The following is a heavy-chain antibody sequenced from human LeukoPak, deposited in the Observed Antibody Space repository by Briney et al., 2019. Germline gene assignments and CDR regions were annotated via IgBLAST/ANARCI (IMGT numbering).Heavy chain of an antibody. CDR3: ARQSYYGSGRRDDAFDI. Sequence: SETLSLTCTVSGGSISSGGYYWSWIRQPPGKGLEWIGYIYHSGSTYYNPSLKSRVTISVDRSKNQFSLKLSSVTAADTAVYYCARQSYYGSGRRDDAFDIWGQGTMVTV. D-gene: IGHD3-10*01. CDR2: IYHSGST. J-gene: IGHJ3*02. V-gene: IGHV4-30-2*01. CDR1: GGSISSGGYY.